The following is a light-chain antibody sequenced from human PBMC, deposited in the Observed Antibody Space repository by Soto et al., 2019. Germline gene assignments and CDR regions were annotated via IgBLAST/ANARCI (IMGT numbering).Light chain of an antibody. CDR3: HQYNNWPPWT. V-gene: IGKV3-15*01. Sequence: ILMTQSPATLSVSPGERATLSCRASQSVSNNLAWYQQKPGQAPRLLIYDASTRATGIPARFSGSGSGTEFTLTISRLQSEDFAVYYCHQYNNWPPWTFGQGTKVEIK. CDR2: DAS. CDR1: QSVSNN. J-gene: IGKJ1*01.